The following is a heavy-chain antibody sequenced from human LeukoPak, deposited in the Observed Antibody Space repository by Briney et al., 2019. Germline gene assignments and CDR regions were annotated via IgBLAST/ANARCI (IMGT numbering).Heavy chain of an antibody. V-gene: IGHV1-8*02. CDR1: GYTFTGYY. Sequence: ASVKVSCKASGYTFTGYYMHWVRQAPGQGLEWMGWINPNSGNTGYAQKFQGRVTMTRNTSISTAYMEPSSLRSEDTAVYYCARYYYDSSGYDYWGQGTLVTVSS. J-gene: IGHJ4*02. D-gene: IGHD3-22*01. CDR2: INPNSGNT. CDR3: ARYYYDSSGYDY.